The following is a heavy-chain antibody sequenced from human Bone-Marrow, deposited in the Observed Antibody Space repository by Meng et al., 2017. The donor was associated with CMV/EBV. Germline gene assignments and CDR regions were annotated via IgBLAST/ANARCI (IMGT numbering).Heavy chain of an antibody. Sequence: GGSLRLSCAASGFTFSYYAMNWVRQAPGKGLEWVAVISNDGNNKYYTDPVKGRFTISRDNSENTLYLQMDSLRAEDTALYYCARGTGDCSGGTCYSDFDYWGQGTLVTVSS. CDR1: GFTFSYYA. CDR2: ISNDGNNK. J-gene: IGHJ4*02. V-gene: IGHV3-30-3*01. CDR3: ARGTGDCSGGTCYSDFDY. D-gene: IGHD2-15*01.